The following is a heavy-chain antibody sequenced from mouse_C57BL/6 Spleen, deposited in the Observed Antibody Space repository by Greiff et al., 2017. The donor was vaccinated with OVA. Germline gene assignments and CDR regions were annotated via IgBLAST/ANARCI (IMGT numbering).Heavy chain of an antibody. CDR1: GYTFTDYY. V-gene: IGHV1-76*01. CDR2: IYPGSGNT. J-gene: IGHJ4*01. Sequence: QVQLQQSGAELVRPGASVKLSCKASGYTFTDYYINWVKQRPGQGLEWIARIYPGSGNTYYNEKFKGKATLTAEKSSSTAYMQLSSLTSEDSAVYFCARVRSSYAMDYWGQGTSVTVSS. CDR3: ARVRSSYAMDY.